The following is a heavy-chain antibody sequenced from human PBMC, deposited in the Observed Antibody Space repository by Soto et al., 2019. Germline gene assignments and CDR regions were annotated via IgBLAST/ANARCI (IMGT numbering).Heavy chain of an antibody. J-gene: IGHJ5*02. CDR3: ARSETSSGYYYDVDWFDP. D-gene: IGHD3-22*01. CDR2: ISAYNGNT. Sequence: QVQLVQSGAEVKKPGASVRVSCKASGYTFTSYGISWVRQAPGQGLERMGWISAYNGNTNYAQNLQGRVTMTTDTSTSTAYMELRSLRSDDTAVYYCARSETSSGYYYDVDWFDPWWQGNLVTGSS. CDR1: GYTFTSYG. V-gene: IGHV1-18*01.